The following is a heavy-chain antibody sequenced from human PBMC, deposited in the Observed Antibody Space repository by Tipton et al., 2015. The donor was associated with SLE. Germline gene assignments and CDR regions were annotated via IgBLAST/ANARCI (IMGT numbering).Heavy chain of an antibody. CDR2: ISSSSSYI. D-gene: IGHD6-19*01. J-gene: IGHJ4*02. CDR3: AKESWGGWQGYFDY. CDR1: GFTFSSYS. Sequence: GSLRLSCAASGFTFSSYSMNWVRQAPGKGLEWVSYISSSSSYIYYADSVKGRFTISRGNAKNSLYLQMNSLRAEDMALYYCAKESWGGWQGYFDYWGQGTLVTVSS. V-gene: IGHV3-21*05.